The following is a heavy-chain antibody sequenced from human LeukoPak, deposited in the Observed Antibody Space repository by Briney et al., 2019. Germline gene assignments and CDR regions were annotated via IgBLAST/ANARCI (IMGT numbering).Heavy chain of an antibody. J-gene: IGHJ4*02. Sequence: HSGGSLRLSCAASGFTFDDYAMPWVRQAPGKGLEVGSGISWNSGSIGYADSVKGRFTISRDNAKNYLDQQINILRAEDTTLYYSAKDIFTMLRGVFAYWGQGPLVAVS. V-gene: IGHV3-9*01. CDR2: ISWNSGSI. CDR1: GFTFDDYA. CDR3: AKDIFTMLRGVFAY. D-gene: IGHD3-10*01.